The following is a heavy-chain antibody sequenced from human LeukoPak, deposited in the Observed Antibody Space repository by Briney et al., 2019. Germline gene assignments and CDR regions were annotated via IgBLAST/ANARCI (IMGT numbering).Heavy chain of an antibody. CDR2: ITGDGTTT. CDR1: GLTFSNYG. CDR3: AKMQGYFDY. V-gene: IGHV3-23*01. J-gene: IGHJ4*02. Sequence: GGSLRLSCEASGLTFSNYGMSWVRQAPGKGLQWVSAITGDGTTTFYADSVKGRFTISRDNSKNMLYLQMSSLSAENTAIYYCAKMQGYFDYWGQGTLVPVSS.